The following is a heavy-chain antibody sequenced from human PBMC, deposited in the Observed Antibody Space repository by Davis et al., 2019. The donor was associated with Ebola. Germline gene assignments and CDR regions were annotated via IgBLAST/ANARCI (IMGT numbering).Heavy chain of an antibody. D-gene: IGHD3-10*01. CDR1: GGSISTKNSD. V-gene: IGHV4-39*01. Sequence: MPSETLSLTCAVSGGSISTKNSDWGWIRQPPGKGLEWIGSIDDSGSTYYNPSLKSRVTIFVDTSKNQFSLELSSVTAADTAVYYCARNSAGIDFDYWGQGTLVTVSS. CDR2: IDDSGST. CDR3: ARNSAGIDFDY. J-gene: IGHJ4*02.